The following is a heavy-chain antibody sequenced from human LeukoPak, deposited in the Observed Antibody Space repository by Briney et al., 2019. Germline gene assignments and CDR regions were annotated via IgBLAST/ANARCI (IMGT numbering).Heavy chain of an antibody. Sequence: SETLSLTCTVSGGSISSSSYYWGWIRQPPGKGLEWIGSIYYSGSTYYNPSLKSRVTISVDTSKNQFSLKLSSVTAADTAVYYCARERAAAGTLPIDYWGQGTLVTVSS. J-gene: IGHJ4*02. D-gene: IGHD6-13*01. CDR3: ARERAAAGTLPIDY. V-gene: IGHV4-39*07. CDR2: IYYSGST. CDR1: GGSISSSSYY.